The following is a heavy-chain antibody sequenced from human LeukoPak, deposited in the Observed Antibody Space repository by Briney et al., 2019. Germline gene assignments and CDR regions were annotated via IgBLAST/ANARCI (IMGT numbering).Heavy chain of an antibody. CDR1: GGSISSSSYY. CDR3: ARGRWTRHFDY. CDR2: IYYSGST. Sequence: SETLSLTCTVSGGSISSSSYYWGWIRQPPGKGLEWVGRIYYSGSTYYNPSLKSRVTISVDTSKNQFSLKLSSVTAADTAVYYCARGRWTRHFDYWGQGTLVTVSS. D-gene: IGHD4-23*01. J-gene: IGHJ4*02. V-gene: IGHV4-39*01.